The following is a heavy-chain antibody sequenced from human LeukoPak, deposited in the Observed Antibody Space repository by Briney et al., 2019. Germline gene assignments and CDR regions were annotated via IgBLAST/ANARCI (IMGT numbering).Heavy chain of an antibody. Sequence: PGGSLRLSCSASGFTFSSYAMNWVRQAPGKGLEWVSYISSSSSTIYYADSVKGRFTISRDNAKNSLYLQMNSLRAEDTAVYYCAREPRKGPYDFWSGYLFDPWAXXXLXTVXS. CDR2: ISSSSSTI. CDR1: GFTFSSYA. CDR3: AREPRKGPYDFWSGYLFDP. D-gene: IGHD3-3*01. J-gene: IGHJ5*02. V-gene: IGHV3-48*01.